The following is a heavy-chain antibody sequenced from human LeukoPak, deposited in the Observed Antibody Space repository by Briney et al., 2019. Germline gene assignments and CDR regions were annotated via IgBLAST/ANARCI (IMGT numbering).Heavy chain of an antibody. CDR1: GYSISSGYY. CDR2: IYHSGST. CDR3: ASIYSPPRDYYYYMDV. V-gene: IGHV4-38-2*02. Sequence: SETLSLTCTVSGYSISSGYYWGWIRQPPGKGLEWIGSIYHSGSTHYNPSLKSRVTISVDTSKNQFSLKLSSVTAADTAVYYCASIYSPPRDYYYYMDVWGKGTTVTVSS. J-gene: IGHJ6*03. D-gene: IGHD5-18*01.